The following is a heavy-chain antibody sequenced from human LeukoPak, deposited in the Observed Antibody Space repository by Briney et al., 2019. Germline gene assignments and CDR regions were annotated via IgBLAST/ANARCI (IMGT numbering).Heavy chain of an antibody. CDR3: TRRWRDIAVVPAAKLRSSDAFDI. CDR1: GFTFSGSA. V-gene: IGHV3-73*01. J-gene: IGHJ3*02. D-gene: IGHD2-2*01. Sequence: GGSLRLSCAASGFTFSGSAMHWVRQASGKGLEWVGRIRSKANSYATAYAASVKGRFTISRDDSKNTAYLQMNSLKTEDTAVYYCTRRWRDIAVVPAAKLRSSDAFDIWGQGTMVTVSS. CDR2: IRSKANSYAT.